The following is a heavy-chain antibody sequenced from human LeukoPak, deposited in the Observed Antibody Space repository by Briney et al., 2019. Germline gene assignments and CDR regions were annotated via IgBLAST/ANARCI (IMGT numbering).Heavy chain of an antibody. D-gene: IGHD3-3*01. CDR3: ARHGGYDFWSGYLGLAAFDI. CDR2: INHSGST. J-gene: IGHJ3*02. V-gene: IGHV4-34*01. Sequence: GSLRLSCAASGFTFSSYTMNWIRQPPGKGLEWIGEINHSGSTNYNPSLKSRVTISVDTSKNQFSLKLSSVTAADTAVYYCARHGGYDFWSGYLGLAAFDIWGQGTMVTVSS. CDR1: GFTFSSYT.